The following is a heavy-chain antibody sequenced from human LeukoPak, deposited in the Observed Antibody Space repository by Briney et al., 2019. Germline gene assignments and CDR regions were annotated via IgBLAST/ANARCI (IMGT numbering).Heavy chain of an antibody. J-gene: IGHJ6*02. CDR3: ARVDLGGYYDAYYYYGMDV. V-gene: IGHV1-8*02. D-gene: IGHD3-22*01. CDR2: MNPNSGNT. Sequence: ASVKVSCKASRYTFTSYGISWVRQAPGQGLEWMGWMNPNSGNTGYAQKSQGRVTMTRNTSISTAYMDLSSLRSEETAVHYCARVDLGGYYDAYYYYGMDVWGQGTTVTVSS. CDR1: RYTFTSYG.